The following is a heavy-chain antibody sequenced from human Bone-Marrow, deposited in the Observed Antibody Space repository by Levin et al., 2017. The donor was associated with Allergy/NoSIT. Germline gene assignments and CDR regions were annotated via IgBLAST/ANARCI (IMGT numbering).Heavy chain of an antibody. CDR1: GFSLSSNGVG. CDR3: AHHRFWFGEFPFDF. Sequence: SGPTLVKPTQTLTLTCTFSGFSLSSNGVGVGWIRQAPGKALEWLAPIYWDDDKRYSPSLKSRLNITKDTSKNHVVLTMTNMAPVDTGTYYCAHHRFWFGEFPFDFWGRGSLVTVSS. V-gene: IGHV2-5*02. D-gene: IGHD3-10*01. J-gene: IGHJ4*02. CDR2: IYWDDDK.